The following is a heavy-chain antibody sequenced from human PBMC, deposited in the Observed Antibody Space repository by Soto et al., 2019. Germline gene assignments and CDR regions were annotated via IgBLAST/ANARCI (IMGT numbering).Heavy chain of an antibody. D-gene: IGHD1-7*01. J-gene: IGHJ6*03. V-gene: IGHV3-11*01. CDR3: ARAWNFDYYYMDV. CDR2: ISSSGGTI. CDR1: GFTFSDYY. Sequence: GGSLRLSCAASGFTFSDYYMSWIRQAPGKGLDWVSSISSSGGTIYYADSVKGRFTISRDNAKNSLYLQMNSLRAADTAVYYCARAWNFDYYYMDVWGQGTTVTVSS.